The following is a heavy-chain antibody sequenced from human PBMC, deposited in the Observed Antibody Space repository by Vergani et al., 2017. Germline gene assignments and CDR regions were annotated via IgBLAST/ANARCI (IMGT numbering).Heavy chain of an antibody. V-gene: IGHV4-34*01. CDR3: AGGQGYRLLFGHRRKPFDY. CDR1: GGSFSGYY. CDR2: INHSGST. J-gene: IGHJ4*02. Sequence: QVQLQQWGAGLLKPSETLSLTCAVYGGSFSGYYWSWIRQPPGKGLEWIGEINHSGSTNYNPSLKSRVTISVDTSKNQFSLKLGSVAAADTAVYYCAGGQGYRLLFGHRRKPFDYWGQGTLVTVSS. D-gene: IGHD2-2*01.